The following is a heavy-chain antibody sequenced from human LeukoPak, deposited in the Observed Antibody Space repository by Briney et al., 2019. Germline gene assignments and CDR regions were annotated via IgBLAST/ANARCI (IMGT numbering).Heavy chain of an antibody. CDR3: ARQKGYCYGGNCYRYWFFDL. V-gene: IGHV4-39*01. Sequence: SETLSLTCTVSGDSISSSSYYWGWIRQPPGKGLEWIGSMYYSGSTYYNPSLKSRVTISVDTSKKQFSLTLGSVTAADTAVYYCARQKGYCYGGNCYRYWFFDLWGRGTLVTVSS. CDR2: MYYSGST. J-gene: IGHJ2*01. D-gene: IGHD2-15*01. CDR1: GDSISSSSYY.